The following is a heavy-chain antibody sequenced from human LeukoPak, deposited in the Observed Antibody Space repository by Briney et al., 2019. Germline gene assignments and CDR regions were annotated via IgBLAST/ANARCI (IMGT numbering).Heavy chain of an antibody. CDR3: TRDGRRDGYNYSPPGAHFDY. J-gene: IGHJ4*02. V-gene: IGHV3-21*01. CDR2: ISSSSSYI. CDR1: GFTFSSYS. Sequence: PGGSLRLSCAASGFTFSSYSMNWVRQAPGKGLEWVSSISSSSSYIYYADSVKGRFTISRDNAKNSLYLQMNSLRAEDTAVYYCTRDGRRDGYNYSPPGAHFDYWGQGTLVTVSS. D-gene: IGHD5-24*01.